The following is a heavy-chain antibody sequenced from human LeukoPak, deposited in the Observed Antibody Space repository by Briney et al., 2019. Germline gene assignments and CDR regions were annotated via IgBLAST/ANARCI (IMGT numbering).Heavy chain of an antibody. J-gene: IGHJ6*02. D-gene: IGHD3-22*01. CDR2: IYYSGST. CDR1: GGSISSYY. V-gene: IGHV4-59*01. CDR3: ARRYDSLGGMDV. Sequence: SETLSLTCTVSGGSISSYYWSWIRQPPGKGLEWIGYIYYSGSTNYNPSLKSRVTISVDTSKNQFSLKLSSVTAADTAAYYCARRYDSLGGMDVWGQGTTVTVSS.